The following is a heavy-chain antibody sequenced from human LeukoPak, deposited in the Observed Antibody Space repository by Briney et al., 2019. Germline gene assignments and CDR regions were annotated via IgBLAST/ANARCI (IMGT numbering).Heavy chain of an antibody. CDR1: GFTFDDYA. Sequence: GGSLRLSCAASGFTFDDYAMHWVRQVPGKGLEWISSFSGHTGDTYYADSVKGRFTISRDNSKNTLYLQMNSLRAEDTALYYCAKDPGTYYYDSSYYTGWGQGTLVTVSS. CDR2: FSGHTGDT. CDR3: AKDPGTYYYDSSYYTG. D-gene: IGHD3-22*01. J-gene: IGHJ4*02. V-gene: IGHV3-23*01.